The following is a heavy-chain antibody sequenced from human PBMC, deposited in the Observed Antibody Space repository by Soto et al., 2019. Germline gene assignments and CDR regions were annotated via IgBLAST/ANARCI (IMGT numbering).Heavy chain of an antibody. D-gene: IGHD5-12*01. CDR1: GVTFWSYG. J-gene: IGHJ6*02. Sequence: GGCLRLCCAASGVTFWSYGVNWVRQAQGKGLEWVSSISSSSSYIYYADSVKGRFTISRDNAKNSLYLQMNSLRAEDTAVYYCARDSGYDRTSGMDVWGQGTTVTVSS. CDR2: ISSSSSYI. CDR3: ARDSGYDRTSGMDV. V-gene: IGHV3-21*01.